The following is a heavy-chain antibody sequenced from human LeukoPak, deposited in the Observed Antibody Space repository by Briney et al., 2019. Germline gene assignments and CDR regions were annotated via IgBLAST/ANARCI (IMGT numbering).Heavy chain of an antibody. CDR1: GFTFSSYA. V-gene: IGHV3-30-3*01. J-gene: IGHJ4*02. D-gene: IGHD6-13*01. CDR2: ISYDGSNK. CDR3: ARGIAAADTGLYN. Sequence: GGSLRLSCAASGFTFSSYAMHWVRQAPGKGLEWVAVISYDGSNKYYADSVKGRFTISRDNSKKTLYLQINSLRAEDTAVYYCARGIAAADTGLYNWGQGTLLTVSS.